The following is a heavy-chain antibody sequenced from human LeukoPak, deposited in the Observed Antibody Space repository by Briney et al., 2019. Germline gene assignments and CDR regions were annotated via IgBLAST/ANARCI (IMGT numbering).Heavy chain of an antibody. J-gene: IGHJ4*02. CDR2: IIPIFGTA. Sequence: SVKVSCKASGGTFSSYAISWVRQAPGQRLEWMGGIIPIFGTANYARKFQGRVTITADESTSTAYMELSSLRSEDTAVYYCASRSYYGDYYFDYWGKGTLVPVSS. D-gene: IGHD4-17*01. V-gene: IGHV1-69*01. CDR3: ASRSYYGDYYFDY. CDR1: GGTFSSYA.